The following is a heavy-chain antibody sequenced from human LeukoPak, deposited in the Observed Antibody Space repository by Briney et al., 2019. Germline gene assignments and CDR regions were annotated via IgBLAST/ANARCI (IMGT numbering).Heavy chain of an antibody. V-gene: IGHV1-8*01. J-gene: IGHJ4*02. Sequence: ASVKVSCKASGYAFISYDINWVRQATGQGLEWVGYMNPNSGNTGYAQKFQGRVTITKNTPITTAYMELSSPRSEDTAVCYCAREGFDYWGQGTLVTVSS. CDR3: AREGFDY. CDR2: MNPNSGNT. CDR1: GYAFISYD.